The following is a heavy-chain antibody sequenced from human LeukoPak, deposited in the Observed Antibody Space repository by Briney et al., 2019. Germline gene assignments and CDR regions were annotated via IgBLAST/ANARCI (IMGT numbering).Heavy chain of an antibody. Sequence: SETLSLTCTVPGDSISSSSYHCGWIRQPPGKGLEWIGSIYYSGSTYYNPSLKSRVTISVGTSKNQFSLKLSSVTAADTAVYYCARHATGYSSGWHNPDWFDPWGQGTLVTVSS. CDR3: ARHATGYSSGWHNPDWFDP. CDR1: GDSISSSSYH. D-gene: IGHD6-19*01. V-gene: IGHV4-39*01. J-gene: IGHJ5*02. CDR2: IYYSGST.